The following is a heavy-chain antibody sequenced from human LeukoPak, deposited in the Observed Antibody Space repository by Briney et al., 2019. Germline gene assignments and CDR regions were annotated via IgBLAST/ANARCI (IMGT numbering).Heavy chain of an antibody. CDR1: GYTFSGYY. V-gene: IGHV1-2*02. Sequence: ASVKVSCKGSGYTFSGYYMHWVRQAPGQGLEWMGWINYNSGAINYAQALQGRVTMTRDTSITIFYMELSSLRSDDTAVYYCARALRYDDSSGYYAYWGQGTLVTVSS. D-gene: IGHD3-22*01. J-gene: IGHJ4*02. CDR3: ARALRYDDSSGYYAY. CDR2: INYNSGAI.